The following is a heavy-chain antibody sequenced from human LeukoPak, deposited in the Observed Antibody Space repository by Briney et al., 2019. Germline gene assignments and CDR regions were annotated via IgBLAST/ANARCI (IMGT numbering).Heavy chain of an antibody. CDR2: ISAYNGNT. V-gene: IGHV1-18*01. CDR3: ARDLFPVATAFMDYYYYYMDV. CDR1: GYTFTSYG. J-gene: IGHJ6*03. Sequence: GASVKVSCKASGYTFTSYGISWVRQAPGQGLEWMGWISAYNGNTNYAQKLQGRVTMTTDTSTSTAYMELRNLRSDDTAVYYCARDLFPVATAFMDYYYYYMDVWGKGTTVTVSS. D-gene: IGHD5-12*01.